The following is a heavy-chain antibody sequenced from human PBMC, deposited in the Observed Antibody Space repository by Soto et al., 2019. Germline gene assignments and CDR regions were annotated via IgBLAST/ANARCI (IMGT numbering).Heavy chain of an antibody. CDR1: GYTFNSYG. Sequence: QVQLVQSGAEVKKPGASVKVSCKASGYTFNSYGISWVRQAPGHGLEWMGWINAYNGNTKYAQKVQGRDIMTTETSTSTAYMELRSLRSDDTAVYYCARDPALGGPFDYWGQGTLVTVSS. V-gene: IGHV1-18*01. CDR3: ARDPALGGPFDY. D-gene: IGHD3-16*01. J-gene: IGHJ4*02. CDR2: INAYNGNT.